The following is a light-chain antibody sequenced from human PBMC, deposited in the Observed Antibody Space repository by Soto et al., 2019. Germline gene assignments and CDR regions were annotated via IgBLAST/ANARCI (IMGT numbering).Light chain of an antibody. CDR3: QQYNNWPPGT. Sequence: IVMTQSPATLSVSPGERATLSCRASQSVSSNLAWYPQKPGQAPRLLIYGASTRDTGIPVRFSGSGSGTEFTLTISSLQSEDFAVYYCQQYNNWPPGTFGQGTKLEIK. CDR2: GAS. V-gene: IGKV3-15*01. CDR1: QSVSSN. J-gene: IGKJ1*01.